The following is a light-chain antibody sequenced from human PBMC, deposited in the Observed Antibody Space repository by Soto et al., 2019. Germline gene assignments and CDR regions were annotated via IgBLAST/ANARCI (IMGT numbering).Light chain of an antibody. Sequence: QSALTQPASVSGSPGQSITISCTGTSSDVGSYNLVSWYQQHPGKAPKLMIYEVSKRPSGVSNRFSGSKSGNTASLTISGLQAEEQGEYYCCSYAGSSTFEVFGGGTKLTVL. CDR2: EVS. J-gene: IGLJ2*01. CDR3: CSYAGSSTFEV. V-gene: IGLV2-23*02. CDR1: SSDVGSYNL.